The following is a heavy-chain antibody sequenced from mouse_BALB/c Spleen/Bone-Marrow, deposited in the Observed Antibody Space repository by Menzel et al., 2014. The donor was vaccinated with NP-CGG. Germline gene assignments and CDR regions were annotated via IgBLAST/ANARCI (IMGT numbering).Heavy chain of an antibody. CDR1: GYIFTSYW. J-gene: IGHJ2*01. V-gene: IGHV1-76*01. CDR3: ARLGDSFY. D-gene: IGHD2-13*01. Sequence: QVHVKQSGAELVRPGASVKLSCRTSGYIFTSYWIHWVRQRSGQGLEWIARIYPGTGNTNYNEKFKDKATLTADKSSSTAYIQLSSLKSEDSAVYFCARLGDSFYWGQGTTLSVSS. CDR2: IYPGTGNT.